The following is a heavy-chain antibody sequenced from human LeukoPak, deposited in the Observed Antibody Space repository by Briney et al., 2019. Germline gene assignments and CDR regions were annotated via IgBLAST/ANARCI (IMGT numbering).Heavy chain of an antibody. J-gene: IGHJ6*03. CDR2: IRYDGSNK. CDR3: AKVRLGYCSGGSCSRGGTSMDV. CDR1: GFTFSSYW. V-gene: IGHV3-30*02. D-gene: IGHD2-15*01. Sequence: PGGSLRLSCAASGFTFSSYWMHWVRQAPGKGLEWVAFIRYDGSNKYYADSVKGRFTISRDNSKNTLYLQMNSLRAEDTAVYYCAKVRLGYCSGGSCSRGGTSMDVWGRGTTVTISS.